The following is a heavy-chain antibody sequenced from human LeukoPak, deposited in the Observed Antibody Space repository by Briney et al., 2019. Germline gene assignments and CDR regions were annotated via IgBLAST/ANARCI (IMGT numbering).Heavy chain of an antibody. J-gene: IGHJ4*02. CDR2: ISWNSGSI. CDR3: ARGLVTAIPNYFDY. CDR1: GFTFDDYA. Sequence: GGSLRLSCAASGFTFDDYAMHWVRQAPGKGLEWVSGISWNSGSIGYADSVKGRFTISRDNAKNSLYLQMNSLRAEDTALYYCARGLVTAIPNYFDYWGQGTLVTVSS. D-gene: IGHD2-21*02. V-gene: IGHV3-9*01.